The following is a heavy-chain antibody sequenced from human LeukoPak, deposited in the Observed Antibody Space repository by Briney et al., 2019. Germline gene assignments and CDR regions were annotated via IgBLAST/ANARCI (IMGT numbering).Heavy chain of an antibody. V-gene: IGHV1-69*04. CDR2: IIPIFGIG. CDR3: ARGGEWEHFDN. CDR1: VGTFSSYA. J-gene: IGHJ4*02. D-gene: IGHD1-26*01. Sequence: SVKVSCKASVGTFSSYAISWVRQAPGQGLEWMGRIIPIFGIGNYAQKFQGRVTITADKSTSTAYMEPSSLRSEDTAVYYCARGGEWEHFDNWGQGTLVTVSS.